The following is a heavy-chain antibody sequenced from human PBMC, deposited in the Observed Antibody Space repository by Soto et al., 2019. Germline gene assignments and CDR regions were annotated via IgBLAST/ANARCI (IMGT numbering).Heavy chain of an antibody. D-gene: IGHD3-10*01. J-gene: IGHJ3*02. CDR3: ARRYGLSAFDI. Sequence: SETLSLTCAFGSNSIYSYYWSWILQPPGKGLEWIGDIYYSGSTNYNPSLKSRFTISVDTSKNQFSLKLISVTAADTAVYFCARRYGLSAFDIWGQGTMVT. CDR1: SNSIYSYY. V-gene: IGHV4-59*08. CDR2: IYYSGST.